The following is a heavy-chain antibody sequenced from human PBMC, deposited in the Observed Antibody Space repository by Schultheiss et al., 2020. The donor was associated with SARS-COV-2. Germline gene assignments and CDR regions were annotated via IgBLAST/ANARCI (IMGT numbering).Heavy chain of an antibody. J-gene: IGHJ6*02. D-gene: IGHD6-19*01. CDR3: ARDPAPRGQWLRYYYYYYGMDV. CDR2: ISGSGGST. CDR1: GFTFTSYW. V-gene: IGHV3-23*01. Sequence: GESLKISCAASGFTFTSYWMSWVRQAPGKGLEWVSAISGSGGSTYYADSVKGRFTISRDNSKNTLYLQMNSLRAEDTAVYYCARDPAPRGQWLRYYYYYYGMDVWGQGTTVTVSS.